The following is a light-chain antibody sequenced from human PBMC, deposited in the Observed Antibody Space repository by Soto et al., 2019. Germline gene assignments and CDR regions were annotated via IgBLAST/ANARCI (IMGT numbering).Light chain of an antibody. Sequence: QSALTQPPSASGSPGQSVTISCTGTSSDVGAYNYVSWYQQHPDKAPKLIIYVVSNRPSGVSNRFSGSKSGNTASLTISGLQAEDEADYYCSLYTSSDTPYVFGTGTKLTVL. J-gene: IGLJ1*01. CDR2: VVS. V-gene: IGLV2-14*01. CDR3: SLYTSSDTPYV. CDR1: SSDVGAYNY.